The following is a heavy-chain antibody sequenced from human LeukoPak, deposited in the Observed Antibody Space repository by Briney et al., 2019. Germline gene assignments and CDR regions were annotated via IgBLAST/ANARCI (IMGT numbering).Heavy chain of an antibody. CDR2: INHSGST. D-gene: IGHD3-10*01. CDR3: ARGLYGEDY. V-gene: IGHV4-34*01. Sequence: SETLSLICAVYGGSFSGYYWSWIRQPPGKGLEWIGEINHSGSTNYNPSLKSRVTISVDTSKNQFSLKLSSVTAADTAVYYCARGLYGEDYWGQGTLVTVSS. J-gene: IGHJ4*02. CDR1: GGSFSGYY.